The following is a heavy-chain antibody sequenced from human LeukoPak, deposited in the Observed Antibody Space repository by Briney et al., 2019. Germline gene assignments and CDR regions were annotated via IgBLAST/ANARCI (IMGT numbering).Heavy chain of an antibody. Sequence: ASVKVSCKASGYTFTSYDINWVRRATGQGLEWMGWMNPNSGNTGYAQNLQGRVTMTTDTSTSTAYMELRSLRSDDTAVYYCARRGLTNEDTYCNSTGCYIASGDWFDPWGQGTLVTVSS. D-gene: IGHD2-2*02. J-gene: IGHJ5*02. V-gene: IGHV1-8*01. CDR2: MNPNSGNT. CDR3: ARRGLTNEDTYCNSTGCYIASGDWFDP. CDR1: GYTFTSYD.